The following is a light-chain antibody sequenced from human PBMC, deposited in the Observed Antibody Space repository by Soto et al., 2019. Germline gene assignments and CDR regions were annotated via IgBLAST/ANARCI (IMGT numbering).Light chain of an antibody. Sequence: EIVMTQSPATLSVSPGERATLSCRASQSVSSNLAWYQQKPGQAPRLLIYGASTRATGIPARFSGSGSGTELTITIRRLQSEDFVFYYCKQYNNWPPGINCGQGPRLEIK. V-gene: IGKV3-15*01. CDR1: QSVSSN. J-gene: IGKJ5*01. CDR3: KQYNNWPPGIN. CDR2: GAS.